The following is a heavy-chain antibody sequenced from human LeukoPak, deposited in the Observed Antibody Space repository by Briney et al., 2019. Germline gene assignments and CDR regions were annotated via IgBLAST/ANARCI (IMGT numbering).Heavy chain of an antibody. CDR2: INWNGGSI. D-gene: IGHD1-26*01. CDR3: ARGSSGSYFYFDY. CDR1: GVTFYDYG. Sequence: PLGSPSLSCAASGVTFYDYGMSWGRQGAGTGLRGCTGINWNGGSIGYAAFVKGRFTISRDNAKNSLSLQMNSLRVEDTALYYCARGSSGSYFYFDYWGQGNVVTVSS. V-gene: IGHV3-20*04. J-gene: IGHJ4*02.